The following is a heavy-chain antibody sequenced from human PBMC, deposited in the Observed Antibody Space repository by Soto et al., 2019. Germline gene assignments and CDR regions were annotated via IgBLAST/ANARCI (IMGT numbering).Heavy chain of an antibody. CDR2: IYPGDSDT. Sequence: PGESLKIACKGSVYSFTSYWIGWVRQMPGKGLEWMGIIYPGDSDTRYSPSFQGQVTISADKSISTAYLQWSSLKASDTAMYYCARLGIAAAGKGDWFDPWGQGTLVTVSS. V-gene: IGHV5-51*01. J-gene: IGHJ5*02. CDR1: VYSFTSYW. D-gene: IGHD6-13*01. CDR3: ARLGIAAAGKGDWFDP.